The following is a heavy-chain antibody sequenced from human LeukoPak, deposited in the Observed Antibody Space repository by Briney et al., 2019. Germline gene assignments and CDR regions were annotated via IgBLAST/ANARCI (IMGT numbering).Heavy chain of an antibody. V-gene: IGHV3-23*01. CDR1: GFTFSSYA. CDR2: ISGSGGST. CDR3: AKDTGYYYDSSGYWY. D-gene: IGHD3-22*01. Sequence: PGGSLRLSCAASGFTFSSYAMSWVRQAPGKGLEWVSAISGSGGSTYYADSEKGRFTISRDNSKNTLYLQMNSLRAEDTAVYYCAKDTGYYYDSSGYWYWGQGTLVTVSS. J-gene: IGHJ4*02.